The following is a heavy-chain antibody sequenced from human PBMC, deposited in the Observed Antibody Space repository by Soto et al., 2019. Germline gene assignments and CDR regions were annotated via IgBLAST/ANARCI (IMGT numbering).Heavy chain of an antibody. J-gene: IGHJ5*02. CDR3: ARGRGSSSNNFFDP. CDR1: GYTFINYY. Sequence: QVQLVQSGAEVKKPGASVKVSCKASGYTFINYYMHWVRQAPGQGLEWMGWINPNSGATNLAQKFQGRVTMTRETSISTAYMELTRLTSDDTAVYYCARGRGSSSNNFFDPWGQGTLVTVSS. V-gene: IGHV1-2*02. D-gene: IGHD6-6*01. CDR2: INPNSGAT.